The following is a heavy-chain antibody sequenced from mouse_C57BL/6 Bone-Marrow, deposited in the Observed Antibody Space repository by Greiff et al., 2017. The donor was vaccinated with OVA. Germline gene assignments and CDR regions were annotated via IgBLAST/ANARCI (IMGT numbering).Heavy chain of an antibody. CDR1: GYTFTDHT. CDR3: AITIYYGPYYFDY. D-gene: IGHD2-1*01. J-gene: IGHJ2*01. V-gene: IGHV1-78*01. CDR2: IYPRDGST. Sequence: QVQLQQSDAELVKPGASVKISCKVSGYTFTDHTIHWMKQRPEQGLEWIGYIYPRDGSTKYNEKFKGKATLTADKSSSTAYMQLNSLTSEDSAVYYCAITIYYGPYYFDYWGQGTTLTVSS.